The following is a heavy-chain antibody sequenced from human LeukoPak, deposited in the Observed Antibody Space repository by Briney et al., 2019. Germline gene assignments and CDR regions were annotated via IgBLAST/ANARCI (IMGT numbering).Heavy chain of an antibody. Sequence: GGSLRLSCAAPGFTFSSCAMSWVRRAPGKGLEWVSAISGSGGSTYYAYSVKGRFTISRDNSKNTLYLQMNSLRAEDTAVYYCAKRYSSGWWDDYWGQGTLVTVSS. CDR2: ISGSGGST. J-gene: IGHJ4*02. V-gene: IGHV3-23*01. CDR3: AKRYSSGWWDDY. D-gene: IGHD6-19*01. CDR1: GFTFSSCA.